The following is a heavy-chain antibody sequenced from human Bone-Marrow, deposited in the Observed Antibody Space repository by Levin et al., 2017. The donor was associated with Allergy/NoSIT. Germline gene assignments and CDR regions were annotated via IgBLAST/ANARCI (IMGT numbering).Heavy chain of an antibody. V-gene: IGHV2-70*11. CDR1: GFSLTTSGMC. D-gene: IGHD5-18*01. CDR2: IDWDDDK. Sequence: SGPTLVKPTQTLTLTCTFSGFSLTTSGMCVSWIRQPPGKALEWLARIDWDDDKYYSTSLKTRLTISKDTSKNQVVLTMTNMDPVDTATYYCARIPHLGYNYGFYYGMDVWSQGTTVTVSS. J-gene: IGHJ6*02. CDR3: ARIPHLGYNYGFYYGMDV.